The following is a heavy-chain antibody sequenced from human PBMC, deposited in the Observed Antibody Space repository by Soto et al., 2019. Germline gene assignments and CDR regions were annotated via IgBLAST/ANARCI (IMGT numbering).Heavy chain of an antibody. Sequence: SETLSLTCDGSGYSISSGYCWAWVRQPPGKGMECIGSINHRGNSYYNPSLKSRVTISVDTSKNQGSLKVNSVTAADTAVYYCARSGDDYGSYIDYWGQGTLVT. D-gene: IGHD4-17*01. J-gene: IGHJ4*02. CDR3: ARSGDDYGSYIDY. V-gene: IGHV4-38-2*01. CDR1: GYSISSGYC. CDR2: INHRGNS.